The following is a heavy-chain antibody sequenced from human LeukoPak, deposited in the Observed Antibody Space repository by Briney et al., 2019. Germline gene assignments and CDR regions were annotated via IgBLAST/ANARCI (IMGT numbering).Heavy chain of an antibody. V-gene: IGHV4-38-2*02. CDR3: ASPHYYYDSSGYPFGY. CDR1: GYSISSGYY. Sequence: SETLSLTCTVPGYSISSGYYWGWIRQPPGKGLEWIGSIYHSGSTYYNPSLKSRVTISVDTSKNQFSLKLSSVTAADTAVYYCASPHYYYDSSGYPFGYWGQGTLVTVSS. D-gene: IGHD3-22*01. CDR2: IYHSGST. J-gene: IGHJ4*02.